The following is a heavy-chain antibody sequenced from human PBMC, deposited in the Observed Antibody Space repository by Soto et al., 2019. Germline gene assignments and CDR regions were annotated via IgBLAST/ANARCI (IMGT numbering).Heavy chain of an antibody. CDR1: GFTFSSYS. Sequence: GGSLRLSFAAAGFTFSSYSMNWVRQAAGKGLEWVSYISSSSSTIYYADSVKGRFTISRDNAKNSLYLQMNSLRDEDTAVYYCARDSPNYYDSSGSYPPLDYWGQGT. J-gene: IGHJ4*02. V-gene: IGHV3-48*02. CDR3: ARDSPNYYDSSGSYPPLDY. D-gene: IGHD3-22*01. CDR2: ISSSSSTI.